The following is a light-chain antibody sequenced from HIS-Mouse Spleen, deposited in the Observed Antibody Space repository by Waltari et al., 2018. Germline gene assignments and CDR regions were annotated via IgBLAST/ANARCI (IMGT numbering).Light chain of an antibody. CDR2: DVS. Sequence: QSALTQPRSVSGSPGQSVTIACTGTSSDVGGYNYFPWYQQHPGKAPKLMIYDVSKRPAGVPDRFSGSKSGNTASLTISGLQAEDEADYYCCSYASSYTWVFGGGTKLTVL. CDR1: SSDVGGYNY. J-gene: IGLJ3*02. CDR3: CSYASSYTWV. V-gene: IGLV2-11*01.